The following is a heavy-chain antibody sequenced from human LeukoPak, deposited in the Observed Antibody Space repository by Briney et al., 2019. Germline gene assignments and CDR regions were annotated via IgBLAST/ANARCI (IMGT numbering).Heavy chain of an antibody. J-gene: IGHJ4*02. Sequence: PSETLSLTCTVSGGSFSSYYWSWIRQPAGKGLEWIGHIYTSGTTNYNPSLKSRVTISVKTSKNQFSLKLRSVTAADTAVYYCARVTGYTIEDYFDYWGQGTLVTVSS. D-gene: IGHD3-9*01. V-gene: IGHV4-4*07. CDR3: ARVTGYTIEDYFDY. CDR2: IYTSGTT. CDR1: GGSFSSYY.